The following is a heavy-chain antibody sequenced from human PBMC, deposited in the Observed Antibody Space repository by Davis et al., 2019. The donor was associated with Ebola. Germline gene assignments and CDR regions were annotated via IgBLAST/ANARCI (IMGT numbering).Heavy chain of an antibody. Sequence: GEFLKISCAASGFTFSSYGMHWVRQAPGKGLEWVAVTSHDGSSNKYYAESVKGRFTISRDNAKNSLYLQMNSLRAEDTAVYYCAKYHYWGQGTLVTVSS. V-gene: IGHV3-30*18. J-gene: IGHJ4*02. CDR2: TSHDGSSNK. CDR1: GFTFSSYG. CDR3: AKYHY.